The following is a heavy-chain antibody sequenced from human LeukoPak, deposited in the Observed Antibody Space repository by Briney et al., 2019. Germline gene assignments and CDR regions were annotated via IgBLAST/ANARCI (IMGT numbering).Heavy chain of an antibody. D-gene: IGHD3-22*01. CDR3: ARDRGDSSGYYPFDY. CDR2: ISAYNGNT. Sequence: GSSEKVSCQASGYTFTSYCISWVRPAPGQGLDGMGWISAYNGNTNYAQKLQGRVTMTTDTPTSPAYLELRSLRSDDTAVYYCARDRGDSSGYYPFDYWGQGTLVTVSS. CDR1: GYTFTSYC. V-gene: IGHV1-18*04. J-gene: IGHJ4*02.